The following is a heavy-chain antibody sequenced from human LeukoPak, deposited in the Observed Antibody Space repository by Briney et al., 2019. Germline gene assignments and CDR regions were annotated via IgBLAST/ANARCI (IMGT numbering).Heavy chain of an antibody. CDR3: AREEDCSSTSCYLY. CDR1: GGSISSGSYS. J-gene: IGHJ4*02. CDR2: IYTSGST. V-gene: IGHV4-61*02. Sequence: SETLSLTCTVSGGSISSGSYSWSWIRQPAGKGLEWIGRIYTSGSTNYNPSLKSRVTISVDTSKNQFSLKLSSVTAADTAVYYCAREEDCSSTSCYLYWGQGTLVTVSS. D-gene: IGHD2-2*01.